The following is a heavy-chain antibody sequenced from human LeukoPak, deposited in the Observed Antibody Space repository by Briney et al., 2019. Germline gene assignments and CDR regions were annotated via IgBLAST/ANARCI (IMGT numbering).Heavy chain of an antibody. J-gene: IGHJ4*02. CDR2: ISASGGST. Sequence: GGSLRLSCAASGFTFSTYAMSWVRQAPGKGLEWVSSISASGGSTYYADPVKGRFTISRDNSKNTLYLQMNSLRAEDTAVYYCAIPVLRYFDWLFPPFDYWGQGTLVTVSS. CDR3: AIPVLRYFDWLFPPFDY. V-gene: IGHV3-23*01. D-gene: IGHD3-9*01. CDR1: GFTFSTYA.